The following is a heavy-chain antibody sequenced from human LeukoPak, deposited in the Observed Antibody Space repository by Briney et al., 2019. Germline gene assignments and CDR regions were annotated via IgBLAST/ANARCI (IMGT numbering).Heavy chain of an antibody. V-gene: IGHV3-7*05. CDR2: IKQDGSEK. CDR3: ARPGYSTGAFDY. CDR1: GFTLSSYW. J-gene: IGHJ4*02. D-gene: IGHD6-25*01. Sequence: GGSLRLSCAASGFTLSSYWMSWVRQAPGKGLEWVANIKQDGSEKYYVDSVKGRFTISRDNAKNSLYLQMNSLRAEDTAVYYCARPGYSTGAFDYWGQGTLVTVSS.